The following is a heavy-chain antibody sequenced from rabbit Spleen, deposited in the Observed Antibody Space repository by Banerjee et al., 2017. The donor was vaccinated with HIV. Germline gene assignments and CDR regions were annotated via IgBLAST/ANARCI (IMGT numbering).Heavy chain of an antibody. CDR3: ARNFDL. Sequence: QSLEESGGDLVKPGASLTLTCTASGFSFTSNYYICWVRQAPGKGLEWIGWIYTSSGSTYYASWAKGRFTISRTSSTTVTLQMTSLTAADTATYFCARNFDLWGQGTLVTVS. CDR1: GFSFTSNYY. V-gene: IGHV1S40*01. CDR2: IYTSSGST. J-gene: IGHJ4*01.